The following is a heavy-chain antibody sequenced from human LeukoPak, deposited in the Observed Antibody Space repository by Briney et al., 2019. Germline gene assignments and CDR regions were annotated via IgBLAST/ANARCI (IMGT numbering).Heavy chain of an antibody. D-gene: IGHD4-17*01. CDR1: GGPISSDY. Sequence: SETLSLTCTVSGGPISSDYLSWVRQPPGKGLEWIGYIYYSGDTNYNPSLKSRVTISMDTSKKLFSLKLSSVTAADAAVYYCARLLYGGYVVDYWGQGTLVTVSS. CDR3: ARLLYGGYVVDY. CDR2: IYYSGDT. J-gene: IGHJ4*02. V-gene: IGHV4-59*08.